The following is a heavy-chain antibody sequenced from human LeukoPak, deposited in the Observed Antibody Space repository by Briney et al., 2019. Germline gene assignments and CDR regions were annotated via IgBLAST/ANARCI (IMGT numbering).Heavy chain of an antibody. CDR1: GGSISGSTFY. Sequence: SETLSLTCTVSGGSISGSTFYWGWIRQPPGKGLEWIGSIYYTGNTYYNPSLKSRVTISVDTSKNQFSLKLSSVTAADTAVYYCARAGSSWYDPRFDYWGQGTLVTVSS. CDR3: ARAGSSWYDPRFDY. J-gene: IGHJ4*02. CDR2: IYYTGNT. D-gene: IGHD6-13*01. V-gene: IGHV4-39*07.